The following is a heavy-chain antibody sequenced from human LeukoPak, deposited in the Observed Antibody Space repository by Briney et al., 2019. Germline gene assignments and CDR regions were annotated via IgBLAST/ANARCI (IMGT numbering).Heavy chain of an antibody. CDR3: ARVQGRYSYDY. J-gene: IGHJ4*02. CDR2: IHQDGSEK. CDR1: GFTLRNYY. Sequence: GGSLRLSCAASGFTLRNYYMSWVRQAPGKGLEWVANIHQDGSEKYYVDSLKGRFTISRDNAKNSLYLQMNSLRAEDTAVYYCARVQGRYSYDYWGQGTLVTVSS. V-gene: IGHV3-7*01. D-gene: IGHD2-15*01.